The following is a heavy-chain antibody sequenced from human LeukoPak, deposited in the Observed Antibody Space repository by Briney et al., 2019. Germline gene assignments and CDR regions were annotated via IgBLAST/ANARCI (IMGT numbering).Heavy chain of an antibody. CDR2: VYPGDSDT. D-gene: IGHD6-13*01. CDR1: GYTFTDYW. V-gene: IGHV5-51*01. Sequence: KNGESLKISCKGSGYTFTDYWIGLVRQMPGKGLEWMGIVYPGDSDTRYSPSFQGQVTISAGKSINTAYLQWSSLKASDTAMYYCARHRYSSTWAVWGQGTLVTVSS. CDR3: ARHRYSSTWAV. J-gene: IGHJ4*02.